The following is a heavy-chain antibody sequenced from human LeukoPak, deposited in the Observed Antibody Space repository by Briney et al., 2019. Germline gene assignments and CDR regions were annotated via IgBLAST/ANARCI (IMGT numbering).Heavy chain of an antibody. Sequence: ASVKVSCKASGYTFTSYGISWVRQAPGQGLEWMGWISAYNGNTNYAQKLQGRGTMTTDTSTSTAYMELRSLRSDDTAVYYCARENSGSLYYYYGMDVWGQGTTVTVSS. CDR3: ARENSGSLYYYYGMDV. V-gene: IGHV1-18*01. D-gene: IGHD1-26*01. CDR2: ISAYNGNT. CDR1: GYTFTSYG. J-gene: IGHJ6*02.